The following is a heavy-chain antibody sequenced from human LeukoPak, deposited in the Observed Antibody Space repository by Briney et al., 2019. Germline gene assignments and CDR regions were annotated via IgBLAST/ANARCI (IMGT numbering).Heavy chain of an antibody. J-gene: IGHJ4*02. V-gene: IGHV1-2*02. CDR1: GYTFTDYN. D-gene: IGHD2-15*01. Sequence: ASVKVSCKASGYTFTDYNMHWVRQAPGQGLEWMGWINPNSGGTNYAQKFQGRVTMTRDTSISTAYMELTRLRSDDTAVYYCARPLGGIRGGKCCELDYWGQGTLVTVSS. CDR3: ARPLGGIRGGKCCELDY. CDR2: INPNSGGT.